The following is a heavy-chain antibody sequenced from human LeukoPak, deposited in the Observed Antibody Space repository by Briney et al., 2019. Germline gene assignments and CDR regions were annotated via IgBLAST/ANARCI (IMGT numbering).Heavy chain of an antibody. CDR3: ASDGDSSSWYAHYYYYMDV. V-gene: IGHV1-46*01. J-gene: IGHJ6*03. D-gene: IGHD6-13*01. CDR2: INPSGGST. Sequence: ASVKVSCKASGYTFTSYYMHWVRQAPGPGLEWMGIINPSGGSTSYAQKFQGRVTMTSDTSTSTVYMELSSLSSEDTAVYYCASDGDSSSWYAHYYYYMDVWGKGTTVTVSS. CDR1: GYTFTSYY.